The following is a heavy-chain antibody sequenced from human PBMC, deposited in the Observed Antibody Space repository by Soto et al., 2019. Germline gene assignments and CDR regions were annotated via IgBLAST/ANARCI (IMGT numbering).Heavy chain of an antibody. CDR3: AGRTWTAAGHFDY. Sequence: QVQLQESGPGLVKPSQTLSLTCPVSGGSISSGGYYWSWIRQHPGKGLEWIGYLYYSGSTYYNPSRKSRVTITVDTFKNQFSLKLSSVTAGDTAVYYCAGRTWTAAGHFDYWGQGTLVTVSS. CDR2: LYYSGST. J-gene: IGHJ4*02. CDR1: GGSISSGGYY. D-gene: IGHD6-13*01. V-gene: IGHV4-31*03.